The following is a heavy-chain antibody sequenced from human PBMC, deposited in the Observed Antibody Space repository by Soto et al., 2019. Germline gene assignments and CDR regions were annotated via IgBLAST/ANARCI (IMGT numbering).Heavy chain of an antibody. J-gene: IGHJ4*02. D-gene: IGHD2-15*01. V-gene: IGHV4-39*01. Sequence: PSETLSLTCSVSGCSISSGSYYWDWIRQPPGKGLEWIGNIYYSGSSNYNPSLKSRVTMSVDTSKNQFSLKLSSVTAADTAVYYCARHGGYYLFDYWGPGTLVTVSS. CDR3: ARHGGYYLFDY. CDR2: IYYSGSS. CDR1: GCSISSGSYY.